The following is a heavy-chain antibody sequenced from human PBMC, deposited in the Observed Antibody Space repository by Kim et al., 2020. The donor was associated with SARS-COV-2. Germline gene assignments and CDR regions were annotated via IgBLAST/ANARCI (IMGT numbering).Heavy chain of an antibody. CDR2: INPNSGGT. Sequence: ASVKVSCKASGYTFTGYYMHWVRQAPGQGLEWMGRINPNSGGTNYAQKFQGRVTMTRDTSISTAYMELSRLRSDDTAVYYCARDGDCSSTSCFYYGMDVWGQGTTVTVSS. CDR1: GYTFTGYY. D-gene: IGHD2-2*01. CDR3: ARDGDCSSTSCFYYGMDV. V-gene: IGHV1-2*06. J-gene: IGHJ6*02.